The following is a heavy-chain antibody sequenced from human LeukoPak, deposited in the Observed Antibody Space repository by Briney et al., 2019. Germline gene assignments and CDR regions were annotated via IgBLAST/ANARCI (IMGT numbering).Heavy chain of an antibody. CDR1: GGSFSGYY. D-gene: IGHD4-17*01. CDR3: ASGRYGSFDY. Sequence: PSETLSLTCAVYGGSFSGYYWSWIRQPPGKGLEWIGEINHSGSTNYNPSLKSRVTISVDTSKNQFSLKLSSVTAADTAVYYWASGRYGSFDYWGEGTLVTVSS. CDR2: INHSGST. V-gene: IGHV4-34*01. J-gene: IGHJ4*02.